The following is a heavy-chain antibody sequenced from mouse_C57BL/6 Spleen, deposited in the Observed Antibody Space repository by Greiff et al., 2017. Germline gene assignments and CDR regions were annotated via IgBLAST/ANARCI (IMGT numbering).Heavy chain of an antibody. J-gene: IGHJ3*01. CDR3: ARYDYGPFAY. CDR2: INPSTGGT. V-gene: IGHV1-42*01. Sequence: VHVKQSGPELVKPGASVKISCKASGYSFTGYYMNWVKQSPEKSLEWIGEINPSTGGTTYNQKFKAKATLTVDKSSSTAYMQLKSLTSEDSAVYYCARYDYGPFAYWGQGTLVTVSA. CDR1: GYSFTGYY. D-gene: IGHD2-4*01.